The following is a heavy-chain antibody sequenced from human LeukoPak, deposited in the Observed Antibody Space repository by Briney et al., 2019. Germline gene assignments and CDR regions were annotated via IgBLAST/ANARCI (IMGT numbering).Heavy chain of an antibody. V-gene: IGHV4-61*02. J-gene: IGHJ3*02. CDR1: GGSISSGSYY. Sequence: SETLSLTCTVSGGSISSGSYYWSWIRQPAGKGLEWIGRIYTSGSTNYNPSLKSRVTISVDTSKNQFSLKLSSVTAADTAVYYCARLILGYSGYDLAAGAFDIWGQGTMGTVSS. D-gene: IGHD5-12*01. CDR2: IYTSGST. CDR3: ARLILGYSGYDLAAGAFDI.